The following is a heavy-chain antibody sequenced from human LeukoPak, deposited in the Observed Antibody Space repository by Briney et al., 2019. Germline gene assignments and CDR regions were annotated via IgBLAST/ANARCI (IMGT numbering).Heavy chain of an antibody. D-gene: IGHD2-2*01. V-gene: IGHV4-34*01. CDR3: ATRPPRVYCSSTSCYGMDV. J-gene: IGHJ6*04. Sequence: PSETLSLTCAVYGGSFSGYYWSWIRQPPGKGLEWIGEINHSGSTNYNPSLKSRVTISVDTSKHQFSLKLRSVTAADTAVYYCATRPPRVYCSSTSCYGMDVWGKGTTVTVSS. CDR2: INHSGST. CDR1: GGSFSGYY.